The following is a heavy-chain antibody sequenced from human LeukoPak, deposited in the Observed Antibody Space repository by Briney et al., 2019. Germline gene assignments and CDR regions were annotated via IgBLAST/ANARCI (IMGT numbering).Heavy chain of an antibody. D-gene: IGHD2-2*01. J-gene: IGHJ4*02. V-gene: IGHV3-30*02. CDR3: AKVRYQLLVDY. CDR2: IRYDGSYK. CDR1: GFTFSSYG. Sequence: GGSLRLSCAASGFTFSSYGMHWVRQAPGKGLEWVAFIRYDGSYKYYADSVKGRFTISRDNSKNTLYLQMNSLRADDTAVYYCAKVRYQLLVDYWGQGTLVTVSS.